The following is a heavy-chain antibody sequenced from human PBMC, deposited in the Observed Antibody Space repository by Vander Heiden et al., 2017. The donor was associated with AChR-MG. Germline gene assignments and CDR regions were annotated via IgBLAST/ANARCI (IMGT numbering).Heavy chain of an antibody. J-gene: IGHJ5*02. CDR3: ARDERFEYSSSSGWFDP. D-gene: IGHD6-6*01. V-gene: IGHV1-69*01. CDR2: IIPIFGTA. CDR1: GDTFSSYA. Sequence: QVQLVQSGAEVKKPGSSVKVSCKASGDTFSSYAISWVRQAPGQGLEWMGGIIPIFGTANYAQKFQGRVTITADESTSTAYMELSSLRSEDTAVYYCARDERFEYSSSSGWFDPWGQGTLVTVSS.